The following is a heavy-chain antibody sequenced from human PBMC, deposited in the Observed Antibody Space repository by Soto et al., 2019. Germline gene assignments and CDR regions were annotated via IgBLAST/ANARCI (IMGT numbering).Heavy chain of an antibody. D-gene: IGHD2-15*01. CDR3: ARGQGIVMFPVPVGIVNRPKPTGFDY. CDR1: GFTFSSYA. V-gene: IGHV3-23*01. J-gene: IGHJ4*02. CDR2: ISGSGGTT. Sequence: PGGALRLCCTASGFTFSSYAMTWVRQAPGKGLAWVSGISGSGGTTHYTDAVKGRVTVSRDNSNNPVCLQMNSLRVEDTAVYYCARGQGIVMFPVPVGIVNRPKPTGFDYWGQGTLVTVST.